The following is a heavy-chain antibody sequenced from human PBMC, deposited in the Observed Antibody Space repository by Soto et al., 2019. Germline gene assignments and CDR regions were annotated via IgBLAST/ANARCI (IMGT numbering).Heavy chain of an antibody. J-gene: IGHJ6*02. CDR3: ARGGIVVVVAAPDYYYYGMDV. D-gene: IGHD2-15*01. CDR1: GYTFTSYG. CDR2: ISAYNGNT. V-gene: IGHV1-18*01. Sequence: QVKLVQSGAEVKKPGASVKVSCKASGYTFTSYGISWVRQAPGQGLEWMGWISAYNGNTNYAQKLQGRVTMTTDTSTSTAYMELRSLRSDDTAVYYCARGGIVVVVAAPDYYYYGMDVWGQGTTVTVSS.